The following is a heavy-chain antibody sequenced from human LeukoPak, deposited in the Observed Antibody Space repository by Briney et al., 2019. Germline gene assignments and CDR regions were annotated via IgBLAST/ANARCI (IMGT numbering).Heavy chain of an antibody. CDR1: GFTVSNSY. D-gene: IGHD3-22*01. V-gene: IGHV3-53*01. CDR3: ARDYYYDSSGYEDY. Sequence: GGSLRLSCAASGFTVSNSYLNWVRQAPGKGLEWVSVIYTGGTTYYADSVKGRFTISRDNSKNTLYLQMNSVRAEDTAVYYCARDYYYDSSGYEDYWGQGTLVTVSS. J-gene: IGHJ4*02. CDR2: IYTGGTT.